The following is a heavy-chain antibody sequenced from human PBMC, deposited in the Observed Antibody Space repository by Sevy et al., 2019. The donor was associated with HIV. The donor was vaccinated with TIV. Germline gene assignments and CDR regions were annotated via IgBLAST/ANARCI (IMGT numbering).Heavy chain of an antibody. J-gene: IGHJ4*02. CDR3: ARVGFNWNDVDY. CDR2: IYYSGST. D-gene: IGHD1-20*01. CDR1: GGSMNIYY. V-gene: IGHV4-59*01. Sequence: ETLSLTCSVSGGSMNIYYWSWIRQPLGKGLEWIGFIYYSGSTNYNPSLKSRVTISVDTSKNQFSLKLSSVTAADTAVYYCARVGFNWNDVDYWGQGTLVTVSS.